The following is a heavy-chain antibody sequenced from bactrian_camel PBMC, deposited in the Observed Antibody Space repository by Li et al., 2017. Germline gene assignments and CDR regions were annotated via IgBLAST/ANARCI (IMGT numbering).Heavy chain of an antibody. D-gene: IGHD7*01. Sequence: QLVESGGGSVQPGGSLRLSCAASGATFTFSSVWMRWVRQAPGKGLEWVSTINSVGGNTYYADSVKGRFTITKDDALNTLYLQMNNLKPEDTATYYCAADTSNRRTWWSLKQSEYNYWGPGTQVTVS. CDR1: GATFTFSSVW. J-gene: IGHJ4*01. CDR2: INSVGGNT. V-gene: IGHV3S25*01. CDR3: AADTSNRRTWWSLKQSEYNY.